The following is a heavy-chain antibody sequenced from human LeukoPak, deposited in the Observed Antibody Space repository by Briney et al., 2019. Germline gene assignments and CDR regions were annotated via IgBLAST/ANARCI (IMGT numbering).Heavy chain of an antibody. CDR1: GITFSNYA. CDR3: AKGRVTVVVSVATDY. V-gene: IGHV3-23*01. Sequence: GGSLRLSCAASGITFSNYAMSWVRQAPGKGLEWVSGISGSGGSTYYADSVKGRFTISRDNSKNTLYLQMNSLRAEDTVVYYCAKGRVTVVVSVATDYWGQGTLVTVSS. CDR2: ISGSGGST. D-gene: IGHD2-2*01. J-gene: IGHJ4*02.